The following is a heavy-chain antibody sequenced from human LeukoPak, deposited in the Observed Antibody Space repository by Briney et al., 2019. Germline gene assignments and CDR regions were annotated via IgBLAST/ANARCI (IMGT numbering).Heavy chain of an antibody. V-gene: IGHV3-7*01. CDR2: IKQDGSEK. CDR3: AKVREDAAVANY. D-gene: IGHD6-19*01. Sequence: PGGSLRLSCTASGFTFSSYWMSWVRQAPGKGLEWVANIKQDGSEKYYVDSVKGRFTISRDNAKNSLYLQMNSLRAEDTAVYYCAKVREDAAVANYWGQGTLVTVSS. J-gene: IGHJ4*02. CDR1: GFTFSSYW.